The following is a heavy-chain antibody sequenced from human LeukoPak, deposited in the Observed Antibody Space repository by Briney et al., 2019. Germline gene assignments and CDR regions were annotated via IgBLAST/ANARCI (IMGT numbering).Heavy chain of an antibody. J-gene: IGHJ4*02. CDR3: ARDLLNEGNHLDY. V-gene: IGHV4-30-4*01. CDR1: GGSISSGDYY. Sequence: TSETLSLTCTVSGGSISSGDYYWSWIRQPPGKGLEWIGYIYYSGSTYYNPSLKSRVTISVDTSKNQFSLRLSSVTAADTAVYYCARDLLNEGNHLDYWGQGTLVTVSS. CDR2: IYYSGST. D-gene: IGHD4-23*01.